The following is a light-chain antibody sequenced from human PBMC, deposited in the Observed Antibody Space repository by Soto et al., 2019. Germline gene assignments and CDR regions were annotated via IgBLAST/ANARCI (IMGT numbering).Light chain of an antibody. V-gene: IGKV3-15*01. J-gene: IGKJ1*01. Sequence: DILMTQSPATLSVSPGERATLSCRASQSVSSSLAWYQQKPGQAPRLLIYGASTRATGIPARFSGSGSGTEFPLTISSLQSEDFAVYYCQQYNNWPPWTFGQGTKVEIK. CDR2: GAS. CDR3: QQYNNWPPWT. CDR1: QSVSSS.